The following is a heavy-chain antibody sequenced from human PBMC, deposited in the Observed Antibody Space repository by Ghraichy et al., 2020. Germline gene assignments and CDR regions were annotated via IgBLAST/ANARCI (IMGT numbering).Heavy chain of an antibody. J-gene: IGHJ4*02. Sequence: GSLTLTCNVSGGSVSDSSYYWGWVRQPPGKELEWIGSVYYTGHTYYNPSLKSRGTISIDTSKNQLGLKLTSVTATDTALYYCARHDLTVSATKFDFWVRGTLVAVSS. CDR1: GGSVSDSSYY. CDR3: ARHDLTVSATKFDF. CDR2: VYYTGHT. V-gene: IGHV4-39*01. D-gene: IGHD3-9*01.